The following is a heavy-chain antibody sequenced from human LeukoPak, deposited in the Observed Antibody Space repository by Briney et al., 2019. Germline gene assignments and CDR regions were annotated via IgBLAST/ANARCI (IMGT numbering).Heavy chain of an antibody. D-gene: IGHD2-2*02. Sequence: GGSLRLSCAASGFTFSSYSMNWARQAPGKGLEWVSSISSSSSYIYYADSVKGRFTISRDNAKNSLYLQMNSLRAEDTAVYYCASEEYCSSTSCYKAFDIWGQGTMVTVSS. CDR1: GFTFSSYS. V-gene: IGHV3-21*01. J-gene: IGHJ3*02. CDR3: ASEEYCSSTSCYKAFDI. CDR2: ISSSSSYI.